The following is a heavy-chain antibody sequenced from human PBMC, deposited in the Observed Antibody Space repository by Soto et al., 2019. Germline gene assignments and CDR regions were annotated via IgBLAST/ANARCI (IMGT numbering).Heavy chain of an antibody. V-gene: IGHV1-69*12. Sequence: QVQLVQSGAEVKKPGSSVKVSCKASGGTFSSYAISWVRQAPGQGLEWMGGIIPIFGTANYAQKFQGRVTIXXDXSXXTAYMELSSLRSEDTAVYYCARVPGYVYGNDAFDIWGQGTMVTVSS. CDR2: IIPIFGTA. CDR1: GGTFSSYA. J-gene: IGHJ3*02. D-gene: IGHD2-8*01. CDR3: ARVPGYVYGNDAFDI.